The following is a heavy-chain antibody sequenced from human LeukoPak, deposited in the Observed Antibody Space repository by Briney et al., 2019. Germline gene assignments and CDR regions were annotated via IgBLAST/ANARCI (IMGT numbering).Heavy chain of an antibody. Sequence: SETLSLTCTVSGGSISSYYWSWIRQPPGKGLEWIGYIYYSGSTNYNPSLKSRVTISVDTSKNQFSLKLSSVTAADTAVYYCARDERRLYYFDHWSQGTLVTVSS. V-gene: IGHV4-59*12. CDR3: ARDERRLYYFDH. D-gene: IGHD1-1*01. CDR1: GGSISSYY. J-gene: IGHJ4*02. CDR2: IYYSGST.